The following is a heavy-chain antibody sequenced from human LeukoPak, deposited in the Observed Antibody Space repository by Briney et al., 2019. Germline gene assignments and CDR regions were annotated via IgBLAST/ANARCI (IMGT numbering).Heavy chain of an antibody. CDR3: ARDRAVCSGGSCPDAFDI. CDR1: GYSISSGYY. J-gene: IGHJ3*02. Sequence: SETLSLTCTVSGYSISSGYYWGWIRQPPGKGLEWIGSIYHSGSTYYNPSLKSRVTISVDTSKDQFSLKLSSVTAADTAVYYCARDRAVCSGGSCPDAFDIWGQGTMVTVSS. V-gene: IGHV4-38-2*02. CDR2: IYHSGST. D-gene: IGHD2-15*01.